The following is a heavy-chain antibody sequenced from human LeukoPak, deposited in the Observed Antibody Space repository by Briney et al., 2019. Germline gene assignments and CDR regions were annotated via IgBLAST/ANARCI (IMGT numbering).Heavy chain of an antibody. D-gene: IGHD1-1*01. CDR3: ARALGAGTTSVDY. Sequence: PGGSLRLSCAASGFTFSSYAMHWVRQAPGKGLEWVAVISYDGSNKYYADSVKGRFTISRDNSKNTLYLQMNSLRAEDTAVYYCARALGAGTTSVDYWGQGTLVTVSS. J-gene: IGHJ4*02. V-gene: IGHV3-30*04. CDR2: ISYDGSNK. CDR1: GFTFSSYA.